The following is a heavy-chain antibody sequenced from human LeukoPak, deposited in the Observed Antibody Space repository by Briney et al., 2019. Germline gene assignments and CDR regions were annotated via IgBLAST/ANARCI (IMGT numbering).Heavy chain of an antibody. CDR3: AREVPAVNDAFDI. D-gene: IGHD2-2*01. V-gene: IGHV4-59*01. J-gene: IGHJ3*02. CDR1: GRSISSYY. CDR2: IYYSGST. Sequence: SETLSLTCTVSGRSISSYYWSWIRQPPGKGLEWIGYIYYSGSTNYNPSLKSRVTISVDTSKNQFSLKLSSVTAADTAVYYCAREVPAVNDAFDIWGQGTMVTVSS.